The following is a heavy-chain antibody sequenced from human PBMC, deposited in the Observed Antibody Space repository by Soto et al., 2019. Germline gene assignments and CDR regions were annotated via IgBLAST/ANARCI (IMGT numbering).Heavy chain of an antibody. CDR1: GDTFNFYT. CDR3: ATRYGSGYRAFDS. D-gene: IGHD3-10*01. Sequence: QVQLVQSGADVQRPGSSVRVSCKASGDTFNFYTINWVRQAPGQGLQWMGRINPILSMSNYAPRFQARVTMTADKSTSTAYMELSSLRSEDTAMYYCATRYGSGYRAFDSWGQGALVTVSS. CDR2: INPILSMS. J-gene: IGHJ4*02. V-gene: IGHV1-69*02.